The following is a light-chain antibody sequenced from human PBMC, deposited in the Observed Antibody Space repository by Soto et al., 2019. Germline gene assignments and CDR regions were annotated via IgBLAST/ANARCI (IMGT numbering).Light chain of an antibody. J-gene: IGKJ1*01. CDR1: QSVSSSY. CDR2: GAS. CDR3: QQYGSSPRT. V-gene: IGKV3-20*01. Sequence: EIVLTQSPGTLSLSPGERATLSCRASQSVSSSYLAWYRQKPGRAPRLLIYGASSRATGIPDRFSGSGSGTDFTLTISSLEPGDLAVYYCQQYGSSPRTFGQGTKVDI.